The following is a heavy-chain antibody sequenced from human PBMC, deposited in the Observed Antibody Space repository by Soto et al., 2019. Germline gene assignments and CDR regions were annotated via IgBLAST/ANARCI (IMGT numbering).Heavy chain of an antibody. CDR2: ISAYNGNT. Sequence: QVQLVQSGAEVKKPGASVKVSCKASGYTFTSYGISWVRQAPGQGLEWMGWISAYNGNTNYAQKLQGRVTTTTDTSTSTAYMELRSLRSDDTAVYYCAREMTGYSQYYYYYGMDVWGQGTTVTVSS. D-gene: IGHD3-9*01. V-gene: IGHV1-18*01. CDR1: GYTFTSYG. CDR3: AREMTGYSQYYYYYGMDV. J-gene: IGHJ6*02.